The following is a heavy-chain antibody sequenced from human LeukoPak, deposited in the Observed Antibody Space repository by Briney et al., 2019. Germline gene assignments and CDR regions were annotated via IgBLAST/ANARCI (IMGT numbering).Heavy chain of an antibody. J-gene: IGHJ4*02. V-gene: IGHV3-21*01. CDR2: ISSSSSYI. Sequence: GGSLRLSCAASGFTFGSYSMNWVRQAPGKGLEWVSSISSSSSYIYYADSVKGRFTISRDNAKNSLYLQMNSLRAEDTAVYYCARDGGDGYSRGYFDYWGQGTLVTVSS. CDR3: ARDGGDGYSRGYFDY. CDR1: GFTFGSYS. D-gene: IGHD5-24*01.